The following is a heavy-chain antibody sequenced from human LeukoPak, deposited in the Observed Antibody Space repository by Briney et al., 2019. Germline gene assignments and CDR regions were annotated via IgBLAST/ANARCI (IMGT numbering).Heavy chain of an antibody. J-gene: IGHJ3*02. D-gene: IGHD6-6*01. V-gene: IGHV4-34*01. CDR3: AREEQLGDAFDI. CDR2: IYHSGST. Sequence: SETLSLTCAVYGGSFSGYYWSWIRQPPGKGLEWIGEIYHSGSTNYNPSLKSRVTISVDTSKNQFSLKLSSVTAADTAVYYCAREEQLGDAFDIWGQGTMVTVSS. CDR1: GGSFSGYY.